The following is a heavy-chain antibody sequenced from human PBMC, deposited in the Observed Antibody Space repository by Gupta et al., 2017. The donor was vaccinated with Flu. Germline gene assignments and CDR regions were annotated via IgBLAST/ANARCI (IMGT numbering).Heavy chain of an antibody. CDR3: ARDRSLGFDP. CDR2: ISSSGSTI. V-gene: IGHV3-11*01. CDR1: DYY. J-gene: IGHJ5*02. Sequence: DYYMSWIRQAPGKGLEWVSYISSSGSTIYYADSVKDRFTISRDNAKNSLYLQMNSLRAEDTAVYYCARDRSLGFDPWGQGTLVTVSS.